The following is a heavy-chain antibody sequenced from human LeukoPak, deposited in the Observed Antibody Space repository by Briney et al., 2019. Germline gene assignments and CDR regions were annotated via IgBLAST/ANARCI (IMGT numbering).Heavy chain of an antibody. CDR1: CYSISRVYY. J-gene: IGHJ4*02. CDR2: IYHSGST. CDR3: ASAPTVTTRGGGFDY. Sequence: SETLSLTCAVSCYSISRVYYRGWIRQPPGKGLEWGGRIYHSGSTYYNPSLKSPVTISVHTSKNQFSLKLGSVPAADAAVYYGASAPTVTTRGGGFDYWGQGTLVSVFS. V-gene: IGHV4-38-2*01. D-gene: IGHD4-17*01.